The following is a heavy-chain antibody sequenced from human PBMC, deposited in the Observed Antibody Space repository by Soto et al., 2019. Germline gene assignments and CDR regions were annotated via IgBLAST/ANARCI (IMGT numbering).Heavy chain of an antibody. CDR1: GGSISSSSYY. Sequence: QLQLQESGPGLVKPSETLSLTCTVSGGSISSSSYYWGWIRQPPGKGLEWIGSIYYSGSTYYNPSLKSRVTISVDTSKNQFSLKLRSVTAADTAVYYCARFYYGSGSYYQGYYYYYYMDVWGKGTTVTVSS. V-gene: IGHV4-39*01. CDR2: IYYSGST. CDR3: ARFYYGSGSYYQGYYYYYYMDV. D-gene: IGHD3-10*01. J-gene: IGHJ6*03.